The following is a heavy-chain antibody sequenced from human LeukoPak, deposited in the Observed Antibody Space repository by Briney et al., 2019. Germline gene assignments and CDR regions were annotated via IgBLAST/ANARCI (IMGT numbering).Heavy chain of an antibody. V-gene: IGHV3-23*01. CDR1: GFTFSSYA. D-gene: IGHD2-15*01. CDR2: ISGSGGST. Sequence: GGSLRLSCAASGFTFSSYAMSWVRQAPGKGLERVSAISGSGGSTYYADSVKGRFTISRDNSKNTLYLQMNSLRAEDTAVYYCAKQTPKVVVAATRSNYYYGMDVWGQGTTVTVSS. CDR3: AKQTPKVVVAATRSNYYYGMDV. J-gene: IGHJ6*02.